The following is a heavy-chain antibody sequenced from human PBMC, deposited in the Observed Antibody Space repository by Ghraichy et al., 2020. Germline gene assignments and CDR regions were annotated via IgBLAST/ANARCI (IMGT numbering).Heavy chain of an antibody. Sequence: SETLSLTCTVSGASIRSYNWNWIRQPPGRGLEWIGYISDSGSTIYNPSLQSRVTISVDTSKNHFSLRLISVTAADTAVYYCARRVRIDAGSGDRAEENWFDPWGQGTLVTVSS. V-gene: IGHV4-59*08. D-gene: IGHD2-15*01. CDR1: GASIRSYN. CDR2: ISDSGST. CDR3: ARRVRIDAGSGDRAEENWFDP. J-gene: IGHJ5*02.